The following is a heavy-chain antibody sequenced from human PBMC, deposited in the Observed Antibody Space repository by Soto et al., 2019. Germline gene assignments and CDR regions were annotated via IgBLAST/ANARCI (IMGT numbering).Heavy chain of an antibody. CDR1: GGTFSSYA. CDR2: LIPIFGTA. D-gene: IGHD1-7*01. CDR3: ARRAGTTSKYYYYGMDV. J-gene: IGHJ6*02. V-gene: IGHV1-69*12. Sequence: QVQLVQSGAEVKKPGASVKVSCKASGGTFSSYAISWVRQAPGQGLEWMGGLIPIFGTANYAQKFQARVTITADESTRTAVLELSSRRSEGTSVYYCARRAGTTSKYYYYGMDVWGQGTTGTVSS.